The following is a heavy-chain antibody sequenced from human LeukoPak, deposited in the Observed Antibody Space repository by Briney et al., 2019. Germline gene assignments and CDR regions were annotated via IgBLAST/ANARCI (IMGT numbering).Heavy chain of an antibody. CDR2: ISSSSSYI. V-gene: IGHV3-21*01. CDR3: ARGLAATRRGYQYYMDV. CDR1: GFTFSNYT. J-gene: IGHJ6*03. Sequence: GGSLRLSCAASGFTFSNYTMIWVRQAPGKGLEWVSGISSSSSYIYYADSVKGRFTISRDNAKNSLYLQMNSLRVEDTAVYYCARGLAATRRGYQYYMDVWGKGTTVTVSS. D-gene: IGHD6-25*01.